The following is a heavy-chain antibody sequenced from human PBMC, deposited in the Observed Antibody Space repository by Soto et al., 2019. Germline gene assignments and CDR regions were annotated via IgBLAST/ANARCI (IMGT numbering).Heavy chain of an antibody. Sequence: SVKVSCKASGGTFSSYTISWVRRAPGQGLEWMGRIIPILGIANYAQKFQGRVTITADKSTSTAYMELSSLRSEDTAVYYCASWNGYYGSGSYYASDYWGQGTLVTVSS. D-gene: IGHD3-10*01. CDR3: ASWNGYYGSGSYYASDY. J-gene: IGHJ4*02. CDR1: GGTFSSYT. CDR2: IIPILGIA. V-gene: IGHV1-69*02.